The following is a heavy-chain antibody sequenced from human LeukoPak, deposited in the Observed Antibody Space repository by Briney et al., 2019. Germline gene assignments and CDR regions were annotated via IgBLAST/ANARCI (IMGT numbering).Heavy chain of an antibody. D-gene: IGHD4/OR15-4a*01. CDR1: GFTFNTYN. Sequence: GGSLRLSCAASGFTFNTYNMNWVRQAPGKGLEWVSYISHSSSTIYYADSVKGRFTISRDNSKNTLYLQMNSLRAEDTAVYYCARRAGAYSHPYDYWGQGTLVTVSS. J-gene: IGHJ4*02. V-gene: IGHV3-48*01. CDR3: ARRAGAYSHPYDY. CDR2: ISHSSSTI.